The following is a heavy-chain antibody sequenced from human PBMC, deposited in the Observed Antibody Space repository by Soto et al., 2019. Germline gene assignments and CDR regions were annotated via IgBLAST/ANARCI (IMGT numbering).Heavy chain of an antibody. D-gene: IGHD3-16*01. Sequence: QMQLQDSGPGLVKPSETLSLTCAVSSASIITEQRWTWVRQPPGKGLEWIGEIHHSGSTTNNPSLRVRVTMSVDKAKHHFSLNLNSGTAADTALYYCERSFGGYDIDHWGQGNLVIVSA. CDR3: ERSFGGYDIDH. CDR2: IHHSGST. CDR1: SASIITEQR. V-gene: IGHV4-4*02. J-gene: IGHJ4*02.